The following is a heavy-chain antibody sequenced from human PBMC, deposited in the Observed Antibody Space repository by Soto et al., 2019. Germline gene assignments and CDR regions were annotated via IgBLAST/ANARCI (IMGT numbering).Heavy chain of an antibody. J-gene: IGHJ3*02. CDR3: RVGSSGYPDAFDI. CDR2: IIPIFGTA. D-gene: IGHD3-22*01. V-gene: IGHV1-69*13. Sequence: ASVKVSCKASGYTFTGYYMHWERQAPGQGLEWMGGIIPIFGTANYAQKFQGRVTITADESTSTAYMELSSLRSEDTAVYYCRVGSSGYPDAFDIWGQGTMVTVSS. CDR1: GYTFTGYY.